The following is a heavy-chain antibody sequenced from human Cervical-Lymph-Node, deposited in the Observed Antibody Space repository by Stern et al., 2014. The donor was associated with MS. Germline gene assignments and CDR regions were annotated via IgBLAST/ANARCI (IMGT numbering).Heavy chain of an antibody. V-gene: IGHV5-51*01. CDR2: IYPDDSET. J-gene: IGHJ6*02. Sequence: VQLVQSGAEVKKPWESLKISCKVFGYNFNTYWIDWVRQMPGKGLECMELIYPDDSETRYTPSCQAQVTISVDKSISPAYLQWSTLKASDTAIYYCARHVYGMDVWGQGTTVTVSS. CDR1: GYNFNTYW. CDR3: ARHVYGMDV.